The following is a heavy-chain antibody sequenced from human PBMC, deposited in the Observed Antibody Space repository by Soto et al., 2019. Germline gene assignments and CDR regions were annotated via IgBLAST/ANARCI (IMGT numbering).Heavy chain of an antibody. CDR1: GFTFSSYA. V-gene: IGHV3-64*01. Sequence: SLRLSCAASGFTFSSYAMHWVRQAPGKGLEYVSAISSNGGSTYYANSVKGRFTISRDNSKNTLYLQMGSLRAEDMAVYYCARAQCSSTSCYVGAFDIWGQGTMVTVSS. CDR3: ARAQCSSTSCYVGAFDI. J-gene: IGHJ3*02. CDR2: ISSNGGST. D-gene: IGHD2-2*01.